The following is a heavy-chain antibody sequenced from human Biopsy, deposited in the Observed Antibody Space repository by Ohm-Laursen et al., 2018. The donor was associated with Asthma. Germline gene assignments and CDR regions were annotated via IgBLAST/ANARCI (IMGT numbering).Heavy chain of an antibody. CDR3: ARTYYDFLTGQVKDVFGV. Sequence: AASVKVPCKASGYNFISFAIHWVRQAPGQRLEWMGWVNTGNGDTKYSQKFQGRVTITRDASASTAYMELRSLRSEDTATYYCARTYYDFLTGQVKDVFGVWGQGTMVTVSS. CDR2: VNTGNGDT. CDR1: GYNFISFA. V-gene: IGHV1-3*04. D-gene: IGHD3-9*01. J-gene: IGHJ3*01.